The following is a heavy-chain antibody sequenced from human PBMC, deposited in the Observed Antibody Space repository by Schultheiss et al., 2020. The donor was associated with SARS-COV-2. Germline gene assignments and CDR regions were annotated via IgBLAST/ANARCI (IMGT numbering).Heavy chain of an antibody. J-gene: IGHJ6*02. Sequence: GGSLRLSCAVSGFTFSNAWMNWVRQAPGMGLEWVSYISSSSSYTNYADSVKGRFTISRDNSKNTLYLQMNSLRAEDTAVYYCARDCQYSSSWYNGDYYYYYGMDVWGQGTTVTVSS. CDR2: ISSSSSYT. CDR3: ARDCQYSSSWYNGDYYYYYGMDV. D-gene: IGHD6-13*01. V-gene: IGHV3-11*06. CDR1: GFTFSNAW.